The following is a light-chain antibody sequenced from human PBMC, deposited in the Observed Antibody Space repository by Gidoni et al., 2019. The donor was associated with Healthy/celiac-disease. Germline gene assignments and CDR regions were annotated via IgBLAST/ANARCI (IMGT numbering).Light chain of an antibody. CDR2: DAS. J-gene: IGKJ4*01. V-gene: IGKV3-11*01. Sequence: EIVLTQPPATLSLSPGERATLSCRASQSVSSYLAWYQQKPGQAPRLLIYDASNRATGIPARFSGSGSGTDFTLTIISLEPEDFAVYYCQQRSNWPLTFXGXTKVEIK. CDR1: QSVSSY. CDR3: QQRSNWPLT.